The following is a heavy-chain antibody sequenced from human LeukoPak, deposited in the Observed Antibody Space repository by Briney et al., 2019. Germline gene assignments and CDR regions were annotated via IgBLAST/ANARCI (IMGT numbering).Heavy chain of an antibody. D-gene: IGHD3-9*01. CDR2: ISSSSSTI. V-gene: IGHV3-48*01. J-gene: IGHJ5*02. CDR3: ARGYDIYWFDP. CDR1: GFTFSSYS. Sequence: GGSLRLSCAASGFTFSSYSMNWVRQAPGKGLEWVSYISSSSSTIYYADSVKGRFTISRDNAKNSLYLQMNSLRAEDTAVYYCARGYDIYWFDPWGQGALVTVSS.